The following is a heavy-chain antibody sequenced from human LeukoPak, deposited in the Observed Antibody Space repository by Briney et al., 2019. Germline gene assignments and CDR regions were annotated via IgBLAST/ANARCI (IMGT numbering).Heavy chain of an antibody. D-gene: IGHD6-19*01. CDR2: VNYSGTT. CDR3: ARAKEVVGGWNYFDY. CDR1: GGSFNSYF. J-gene: IGHJ4*02. V-gene: IGHV4-34*01. Sequence: SETLSLTCAVYGGSFNSYFWTWIRQPPGKGLEWIGEVNYSGTTKYSPSLKSRVTISVDTSKNQFSLKLSSVTAADTAVYYCARAKEVVGGWNYFDYWGQGTLVTVSS.